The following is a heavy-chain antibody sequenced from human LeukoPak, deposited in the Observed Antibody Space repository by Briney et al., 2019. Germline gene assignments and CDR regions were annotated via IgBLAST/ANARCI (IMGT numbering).Heavy chain of an antibody. CDR1: GFTFSSYA. CDR3: AKKGLRFLEWLDSDAFDI. CDR2: ISGSGGST. V-gene: IGHV3-23*01. J-gene: IGHJ3*02. D-gene: IGHD3-3*01. Sequence: GGSLRLSCAASGFTFSSYAMSWVRQAPGKGLEWVSAISGSGGSTYYADSVKGRFTIPRDNSKNTLYLQMNSLRAEDTAVYYCAKKGLRFLEWLDSDAFDIWGQGTMVTVSS.